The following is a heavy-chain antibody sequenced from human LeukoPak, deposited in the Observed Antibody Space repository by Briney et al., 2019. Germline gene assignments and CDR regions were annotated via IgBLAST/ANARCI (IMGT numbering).Heavy chain of an antibody. CDR3: ARVRKVYCSGGSCYQYYFDY. V-gene: IGHV4-34*01. CDR1: GGSLSGYY. Sequence: SETLSLTCAVYGGSLSGYYWSWIRQPPGKGLEWIGEINHSGSTNYNPSLKSRVTISVDTSKNQFSLKLSSVTAADTAVYYCARVRKVYCSGGSCYQYYFDYWGQGTLVTVSS. D-gene: IGHD2-15*01. CDR2: INHSGST. J-gene: IGHJ4*02.